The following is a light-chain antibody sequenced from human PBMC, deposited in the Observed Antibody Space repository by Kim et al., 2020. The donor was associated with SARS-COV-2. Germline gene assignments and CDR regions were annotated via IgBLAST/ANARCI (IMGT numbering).Light chain of an antibody. CDR2: GAS. J-gene: IGKJ1*01. CDR3: QQYDDSSSRT. CDR1: QSVSRNY. Sequence: EIVLTQSPGTLSLSPGERATLSCRASQSVSRNYVAWYQQIPGQAPRLLIYGASTRATGIPDRFSGSGSGTDFSLTISRLEPGDFAVYYCQQYDDSSSRTFGQGTKVDIK. V-gene: IGKV3-20*01.